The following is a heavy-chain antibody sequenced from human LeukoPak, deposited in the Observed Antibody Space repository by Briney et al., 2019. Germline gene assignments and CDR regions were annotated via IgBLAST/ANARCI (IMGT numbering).Heavy chain of an antibody. J-gene: IGHJ4*02. CDR3: ARDRYYYDSSGNYSGY. V-gene: IGHV3-21*04. CDR1: GFTFSSYS. D-gene: IGHD3-22*01. CDR2: ISSSSSYI. Sequence: GGSLRLSCAASGFTFSSYSMNWVRQAPGKGLEWVSSISSSSSYIYYADSVKGRFTISRDNAKNSLYLQMNSLKTEDTAVYYCARDRYYYDSSGNYSGYWGQGTLVTVSS.